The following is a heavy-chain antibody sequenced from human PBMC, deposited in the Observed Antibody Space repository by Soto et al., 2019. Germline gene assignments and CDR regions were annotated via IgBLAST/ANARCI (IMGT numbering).Heavy chain of an antibody. CDR2: IIPIFGTA. J-gene: IGHJ4*01. V-gene: IGHV1-69*13. CDR3: AIGWCRGWLQFRLHY. CDR1: GGTFSSYA. D-gene: IGHD5-12*01. Sequence: AVKVSCKASGGTFSSYAISWVRQAPGQGLEWMGGIIPIFGTANYAQKFQGRVTITADESTSTAYMELSSLRSEDTAVYYCAIGWCRGWLQFRLHYCGNGTLVTVSS.